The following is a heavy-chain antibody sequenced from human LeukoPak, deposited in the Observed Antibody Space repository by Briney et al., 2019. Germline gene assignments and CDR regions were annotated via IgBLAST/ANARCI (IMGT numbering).Heavy chain of an antibody. J-gene: IGHJ4*02. CDR2: ISYDGSNK. D-gene: IGHD3-10*01. Sequence: GGSLRLSCTTSGFNFRAYWMAWVRQAPGKGLEWVAVISYDGSNKYYADSVKGRFTISRDNSKNTLYLQMNSLRAEDTAVYYCAKDENYYGSGSYYTNYYFDHWGQGTLVTVSS. CDR3: AKDENYYGSGSYYTNYYFDH. V-gene: IGHV3-30*18. CDR1: GFNFRAYW.